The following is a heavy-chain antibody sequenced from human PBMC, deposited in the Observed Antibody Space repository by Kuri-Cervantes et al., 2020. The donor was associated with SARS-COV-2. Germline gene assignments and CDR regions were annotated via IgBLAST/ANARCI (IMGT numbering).Heavy chain of an antibody. CDR3: AKDRRGYGDYEALDY. CDR1: GFTFSSYW. CDR2: IKQDGSEK. J-gene: IGHJ4*02. V-gene: IGHV3-7*01. D-gene: IGHD4-17*01. Sequence: GESLKISCAASGFTFSSYWMSWVRQAPGKGLEWVANIKQDGSEKYYVDSVKGRFTISRDNSKNTLYLQMNSLRAEDTAVYYCAKDRRGYGDYEALDYWGQGTLVTVSS.